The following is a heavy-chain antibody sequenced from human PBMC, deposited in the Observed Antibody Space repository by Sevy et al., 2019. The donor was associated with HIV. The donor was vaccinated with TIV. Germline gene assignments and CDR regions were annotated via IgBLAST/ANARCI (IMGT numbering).Heavy chain of an antibody. J-gene: IGHJ5*02. V-gene: IGHV3-11*06. Sequence: GGSLRLSCAASGFTFSDYYMSWIRQAPGKGLEWVSYISSSSSYTNYAYSVKGRFTISRDNAKNSLYLQMNSLRAEDTAVYYCARDRRTYYYDSSGYLVFDPWGQGTLVTVSS. CDR3: ARDRRTYYYDSSGYLVFDP. D-gene: IGHD3-22*01. CDR2: ISSSSSYT. CDR1: GFTFSDYY.